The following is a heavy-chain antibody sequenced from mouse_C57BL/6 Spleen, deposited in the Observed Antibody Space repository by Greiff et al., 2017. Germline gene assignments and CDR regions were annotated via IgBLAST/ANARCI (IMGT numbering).Heavy chain of an antibody. CDR2: INYDGSST. CDR1: GFTFSDYY. D-gene: IGHD1-1*01. CDR3: ARERDYYGSSYWYFDV. V-gene: IGHV5-16*01. J-gene: IGHJ1*03. Sequence: VQLKESEGGLVQPGSSMKLSCTASGFTFSDYYMAWVRQVPEKGLEWVANINYDGSSTYYLDSLKSRFIISRDNAKNILYLQMSSLKSEDTATYYCARERDYYGSSYWYFDVWGTGTTVTVSS.